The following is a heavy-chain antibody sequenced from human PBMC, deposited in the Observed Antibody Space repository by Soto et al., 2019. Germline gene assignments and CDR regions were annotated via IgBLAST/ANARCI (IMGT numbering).Heavy chain of an antibody. CDR2: INSDGSST. D-gene: IGHD3-10*01. CDR1: GFTFSSYW. V-gene: IGHV3-74*01. Sequence: GGSLRLSCAASGFTFSSYWMHWVRQAPGKGLVWVSRINSDGSSTTYADSVKGRFTISRDNARNTVSLQMSSLRAEDTAIYYCVRGDRGGFDLWGHGTMVTVSS. J-gene: IGHJ3*01. CDR3: VRGDRGGFDL.